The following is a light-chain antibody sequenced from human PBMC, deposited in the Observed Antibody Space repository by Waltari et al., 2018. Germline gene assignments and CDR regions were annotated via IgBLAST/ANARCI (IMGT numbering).Light chain of an antibody. CDR3: QQYFSSPPWT. J-gene: IGKJ1*01. CDR2: WAS. Sequence: DIVLTQSPDSLAVSLGESATINCKSSQSLFYSSNNENYLAWYQQKPGQPPRMLIYWASNRESGVPDRFRGSGSGTDFTLTISGLQAEDVAVYYCQQYFSSPPWTFGQGTKVEIK. V-gene: IGKV4-1*01. CDR1: QSLFYSSNNENY.